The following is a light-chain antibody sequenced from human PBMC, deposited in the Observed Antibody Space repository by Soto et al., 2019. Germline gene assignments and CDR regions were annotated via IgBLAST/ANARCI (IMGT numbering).Light chain of an antibody. CDR2: AAS. J-gene: IGKJ4*01. CDR1: QSISSY. CDR3: QQSYSTLFT. Sequence: DIQMTQSPSSLSASVGDRVTNTFPASQSISSYLNWYQQKPGKAPKLLIYAASSLQSGVPSRFSGSGSGTDFTLTISSLQPEDFATYYCQQSYSTLFTFGGGTKVDIK. V-gene: IGKV1-39*01.